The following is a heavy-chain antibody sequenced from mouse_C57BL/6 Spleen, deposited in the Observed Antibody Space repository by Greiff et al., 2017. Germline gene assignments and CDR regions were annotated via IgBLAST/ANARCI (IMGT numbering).Heavy chain of an antibody. Sequence: VKLMESGAELVRPGTSVKVSCKASGYAFTNYLIEWVKQRPGQGLEWIGVINPGSGGTNYNEKFKGKATLTADKSSSTAYMQLSSLTSEDSAVYFCASRYYYGYAMDYWGQGTSVTVSS. D-gene: IGHD1-1*01. V-gene: IGHV1-54*01. CDR3: ASRYYYGYAMDY. CDR2: INPGSGGT. CDR1: GYAFTNYL. J-gene: IGHJ4*01.